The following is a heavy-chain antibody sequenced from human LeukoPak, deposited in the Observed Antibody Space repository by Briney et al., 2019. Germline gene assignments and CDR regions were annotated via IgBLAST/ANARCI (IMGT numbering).Heavy chain of an antibody. CDR2: INPSGGST. D-gene: IGHD4-17*01. Sequence: ASVKVSCKASGYTFTSYAMHWVRQAPGQGLEWMGIINPSGGSTSYAQKFQGRVTMTRDTSTSTVYMELSSLRSEDTAVYYCAREDGDYDDAFDIWGQGTMVTVSS. CDR1: GYTFTSYA. V-gene: IGHV1-46*01. CDR3: AREDGDYDDAFDI. J-gene: IGHJ3*02.